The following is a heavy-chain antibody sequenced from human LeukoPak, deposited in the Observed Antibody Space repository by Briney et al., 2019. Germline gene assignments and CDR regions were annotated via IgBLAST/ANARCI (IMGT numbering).Heavy chain of an antibody. D-gene: IGHD6-13*01. CDR2: IIPIFGTA. Sequence: SVKVSCKASGGTFSSYAISWVRQAPGQGLEWMGGIIPIFGTANYTQKFQGRVTITADKSTSTAYMELSSLRSEDTAVYYCARMLGASSWYSLDYWGQGTLVTVSS. CDR1: GGTFSSYA. V-gene: IGHV1-69*06. J-gene: IGHJ4*02. CDR3: ARMLGASSWYSLDY.